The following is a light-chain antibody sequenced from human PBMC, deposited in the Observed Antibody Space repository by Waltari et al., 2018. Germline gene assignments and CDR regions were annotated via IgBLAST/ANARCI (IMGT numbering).Light chain of an antibody. CDR1: SLRSYY. J-gene: IGLJ2*01. Sequence: SSELTQDPAVSVALGQTGRITCQGDSLRSYYASCYQQKPGQAPVLVIYGQNNRPSGIPDRFSGSSSGNTASLTITGAQAEDEADYYCNSRDSSGNAVVFGGGTKLTVL. CDR3: NSRDSSGNAVV. V-gene: IGLV3-19*01. CDR2: GQN.